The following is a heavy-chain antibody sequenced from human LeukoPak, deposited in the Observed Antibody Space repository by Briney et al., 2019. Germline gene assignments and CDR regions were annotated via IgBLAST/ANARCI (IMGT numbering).Heavy chain of an antibody. CDR3: ARASIRYFDWFLLDY. Sequence: ASVKVSCKASGYTFIGYYMHRVRQAPGQGLEWMGWINPNSGGTNYAQKFQGRVTMTRDTSISTAYMELSRLRSDDTAVYYCARASIRYFDWFLLDYWGQGTLVTVSS. CDR1: GYTFIGYY. J-gene: IGHJ4*02. V-gene: IGHV1-2*02. CDR2: INPNSGGT. D-gene: IGHD3-9*01.